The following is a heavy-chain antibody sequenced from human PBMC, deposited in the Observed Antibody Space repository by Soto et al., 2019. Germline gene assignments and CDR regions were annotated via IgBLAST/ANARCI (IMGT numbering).Heavy chain of an antibody. D-gene: IGHD6-19*01. CDR2: IIPILGIA. CDR3: ARDADEGILVGCTLVDY. J-gene: IGHJ4*02. Sequence: QVQLVQSGAEVKKPGSSVKVSCKASGGTFSSYTISWVRQAPGQGLEWMGRIIPILGIANYAQKFPGRVTITADKSTSTAYMELSSLRSDDTAVYYCARDADEGILVGCTLVDYWGKGTLVTVSS. CDR1: GGTFSSYT. V-gene: IGHV1-69*08.